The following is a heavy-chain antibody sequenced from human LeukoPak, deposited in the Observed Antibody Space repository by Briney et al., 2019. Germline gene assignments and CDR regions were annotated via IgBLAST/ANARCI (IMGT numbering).Heavy chain of an antibody. CDR1: GYRLTSYA. CDR2: INTKTGNS. CDR3: ARVWGSYRFYFDY. V-gene: IGHV7-4-1*02. Sequence: ASVKVSCKASGYRLTSYAMNWVRQAPGQGLEWMGWINTKTGNSTYAQGFTGRFVFSLDTSVSTAYLQISSLKAEDTAVYYCARVWGSYRFYFDYWGQGTLVTVSS. J-gene: IGHJ4*02. D-gene: IGHD3-16*02.